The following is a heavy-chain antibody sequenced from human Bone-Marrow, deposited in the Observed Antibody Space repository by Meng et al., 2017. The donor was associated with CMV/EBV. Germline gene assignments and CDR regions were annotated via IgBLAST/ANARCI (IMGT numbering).Heavy chain of an antibody. D-gene: IGHD3-3*01. J-gene: IGHJ4*02. CDR3: ARDITIFGVVTPQRALGGFDY. Sequence: LSLTCASSGFTFSSYWMSWVRQAPGKGLEWVANIKQDGSEKYYVDSVKGRFTISRDNAKNSLYLQMNSLRAEDTAVYYCARDITIFGVVTPQRALGGFDYWGQGTLVTVSS. V-gene: IGHV3-7*01. CDR2: IKQDGSEK. CDR1: GFTFSSYW.